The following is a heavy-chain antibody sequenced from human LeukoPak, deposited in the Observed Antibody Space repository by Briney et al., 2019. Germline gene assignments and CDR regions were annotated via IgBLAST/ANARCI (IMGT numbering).Heavy chain of an antibody. CDR3: ASPNFIVGSWFDP. CDR1: GGSFSGYY. V-gene: IGHV4-34*01. J-gene: IGHJ5*02. D-gene: IGHD2-15*01. Sequence: KTSETLSLTCAVYGGSFSGYYWSWIRQPPGKGLEWIGEINHSGSANYNPSLKSRVTITVDTPKNQFPLKLSSVTAADTAVYYCASPNFIVGSWFDPWGQGTLVTVPS. CDR2: INHSGSA.